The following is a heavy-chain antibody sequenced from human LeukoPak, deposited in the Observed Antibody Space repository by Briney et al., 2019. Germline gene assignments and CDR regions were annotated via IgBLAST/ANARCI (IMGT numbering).Heavy chain of an antibody. CDR1: GFTFSSYS. CDR3: AKDRASGDYGY. J-gene: IGHJ4*02. CDR2: IRSGSTTI. Sequence: GGSLRLSCAASGFTFSSYSMNWVRQAPGKGLEWVSYIRSGSTTIYYADSVKGRFTISRDNSKNTLYLQMNSLRAEDTAVYYCAKDRASGDYGYWGQGTLVTVSS. V-gene: IGHV3-48*01. D-gene: IGHD4-17*01.